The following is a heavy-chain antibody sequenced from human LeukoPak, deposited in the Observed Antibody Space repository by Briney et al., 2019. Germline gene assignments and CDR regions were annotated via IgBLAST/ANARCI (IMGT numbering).Heavy chain of an antibody. CDR3: AKSLYSYGYGFDY. Sequence: GGSLRLSCAASGFTFSSYAVSWVRQAPGKGLEWVSAISGSGGSTYYADSVKGWFTISRDNSKNTLYLQMNSLRAEDTAVYYCAKSLYSYGYGFDYWGQGTLVTVSS. J-gene: IGHJ4*02. CDR1: GFTFSSYA. V-gene: IGHV3-23*01. D-gene: IGHD5-18*01. CDR2: ISGSGGST.